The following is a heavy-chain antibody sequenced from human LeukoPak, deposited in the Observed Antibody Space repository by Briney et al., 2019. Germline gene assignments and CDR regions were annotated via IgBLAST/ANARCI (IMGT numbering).Heavy chain of an antibody. CDR1: GFTFTDYG. Sequence: GGPLRLSGAASGFTFTDYGIHWVRQAPGKGLEWVAVISYDGRNKNYADSVKGRFTISRDDSKNTLYLQMNSLRVDDTALYYCTTFDMWGQGTMVTVSS. V-gene: IGHV3-30*03. CDR2: ISYDGRNK. CDR3: TTFDM. J-gene: IGHJ3*02.